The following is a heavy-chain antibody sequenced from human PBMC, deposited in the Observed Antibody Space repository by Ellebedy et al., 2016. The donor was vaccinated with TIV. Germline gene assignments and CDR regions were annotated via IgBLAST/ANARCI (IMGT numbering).Heavy chain of an antibody. J-gene: IGHJ4*02. CDR3: ARSETFGGVIVMQPLDY. CDR1: GFSVSSND. D-gene: IGHD3-16*02. CDR2: ISSHGGST. V-gene: IGHV3-64*01. Sequence: GESLKISCAASGFSVSSNDMSWVRQAPGKGLVYVSAISSHGGSTYYANSVKGRFTISRDNSKNTRYLQMGSLRAEDMAVYYCARSETFGGVIVMQPLDYWGQGTLVTVSS.